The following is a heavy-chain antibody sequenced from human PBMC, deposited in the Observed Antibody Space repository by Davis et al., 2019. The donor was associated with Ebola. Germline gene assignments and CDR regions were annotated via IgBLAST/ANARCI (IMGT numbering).Heavy chain of an antibody. V-gene: IGHV3-48*03. J-gene: IGHJ3*01. Sequence: PGGSLRLSCVTSGFTFYRYEMNWVRQAPGKGLEWVAFISISAKTRHYADSVKGRFTISRDNTNNFLYLQMKNLRAEDTAVYYCAKGGRYCTSGSCYGSAFDLWGQGTKVTVSS. CDR1: GFTFYRYE. CDR2: ISISAKTR. CDR3: AKGGRYCTSGSCYGSAFDL. D-gene: IGHD2-15*01.